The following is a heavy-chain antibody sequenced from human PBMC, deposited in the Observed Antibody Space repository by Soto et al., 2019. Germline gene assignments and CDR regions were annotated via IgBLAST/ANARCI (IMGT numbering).Heavy chain of an antibody. Sequence: QVQLVQSGAEVKKPGSSVKVSCKASGGTFSSYTISWVRQAPGQGLEWMGRIIPILGIANYAQKFQGRVTIPADKYTSTAYMELSSLRSEDTAVYYCAAAWGTYFDWFRDYWGQGTLVTVSS. V-gene: IGHV1-69*02. CDR2: IIPILGIA. J-gene: IGHJ4*02. CDR3: AAAWGTYFDWFRDY. CDR1: GGTFSSYT. D-gene: IGHD3-9*01.